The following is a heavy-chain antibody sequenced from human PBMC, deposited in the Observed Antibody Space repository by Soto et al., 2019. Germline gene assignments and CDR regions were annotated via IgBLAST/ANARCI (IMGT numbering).Heavy chain of an antibody. V-gene: IGHV3-23*01. D-gene: IGHD2-8*02. CDR1: GFTVNTYG. J-gene: IGHJ4*02. CDR3: ARRLSLSGGAWDY. Sequence: EVQLLESGGGLVQPGESLRLSCAASGFTVNTYGMTWVRQAPGKGLEWVSSISISGGSTYYTDSVRGRFIISRDDARNTLYLQITSLRAEDTAVYYCARRLSLSGGAWDYWGQGTLVTVSS. CDR2: ISISGGST.